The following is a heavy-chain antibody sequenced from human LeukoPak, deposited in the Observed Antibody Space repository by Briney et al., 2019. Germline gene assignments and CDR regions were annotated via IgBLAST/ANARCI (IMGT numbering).Heavy chain of an antibody. Sequence: SETLSLTCAVYGGSFSGYYWSWIRQPPGKGLEWIGEINHSGSTNYNPSLKSRVTISVDTSKNQFSLKLSSVTAADTAVYYCAHNEYGDPHYFDYWGLGTLVTVPS. CDR2: INHSGST. CDR1: GGSFSGYY. D-gene: IGHD4-17*01. CDR3: AHNEYGDPHYFDY. J-gene: IGHJ4*02. V-gene: IGHV4-34*01.